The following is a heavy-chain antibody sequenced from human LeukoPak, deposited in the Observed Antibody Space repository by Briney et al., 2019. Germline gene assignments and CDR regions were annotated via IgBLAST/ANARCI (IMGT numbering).Heavy chain of an antibody. D-gene: IGHD4-17*01. V-gene: IGHV3-23*01. CDR1: GFTFSNYA. CDR3: AKGGVYGDYYFDY. CDR2: ISGSSGLT. J-gene: IGHJ4*02. Sequence: GGSLRLSCAASGFTFSNYAMSWVRQAPGRGLEWVSAISGSSGLTYYADSVKGRFTISRDNSKNTLFLQMNSLRAEDTAVYYCAKGGVYGDYYFDYWGQGTLVTVSS.